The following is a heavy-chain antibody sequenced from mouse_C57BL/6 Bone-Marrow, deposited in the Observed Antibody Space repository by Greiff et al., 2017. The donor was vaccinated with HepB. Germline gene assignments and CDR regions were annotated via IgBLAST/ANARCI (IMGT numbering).Heavy chain of an antibody. CDR1: GYAFSSSW. Sequence: QVQLQQSGPELVKPGASVKISCKASGYAFSSSWMNWVKQRPGTGLEWIGRIYPGDGDTNYNGKFKGKATLTSDKSSSTAYMQLSSLTSEDSAVYFCARGGYFDVWGTGTTVTVSS. V-gene: IGHV1-82*01. CDR2: IYPGDGDT. J-gene: IGHJ1*03. CDR3: ARGGYFDV.